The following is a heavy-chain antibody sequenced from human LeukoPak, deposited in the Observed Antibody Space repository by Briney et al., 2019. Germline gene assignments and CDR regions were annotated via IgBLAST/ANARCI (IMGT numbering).Heavy chain of an antibody. CDR2: IYPGDSYT. J-gene: IGHJ5*02. Sequence: GESLKTSCKGSGYSFTRYWIGWVRQMPGKGLEGMGIIYPGDSYTRYSPSFQGQVTMSADKSVNTDIVEWSSLKASDTALYYYARRDKGNCSSSTCYSWFDPWGQGTLVSVSS. D-gene: IGHD2-2*02. CDR1: GYSFTRYW. CDR3: ARRDKGNCSSSTCYSWFDP. V-gene: IGHV5-51*01.